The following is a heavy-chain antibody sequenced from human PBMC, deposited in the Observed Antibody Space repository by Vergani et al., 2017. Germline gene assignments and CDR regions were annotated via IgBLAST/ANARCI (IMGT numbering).Heavy chain of an antibody. V-gene: IGHV3-23*01. Sequence: EVQLLESGGNLVQPGGSLRLSCAASGFTFTNFAMTWVRQAPGEGLEWVSGISGSGGFTYYADSVKGRFTISRDNSKNTMFLQMNNLRAEDTAVYYCAKDNVPGYYDRWGYCDYWGQGTLVTVSS. J-gene: IGHJ4*02. CDR3: AKDNVPGYYDRWGYCDY. D-gene: IGHD3-22*01. CDR2: ISGSGGFT. CDR1: GFTFTNFA.